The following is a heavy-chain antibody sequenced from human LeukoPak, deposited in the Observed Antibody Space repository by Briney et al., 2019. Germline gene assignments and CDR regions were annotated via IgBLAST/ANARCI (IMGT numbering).Heavy chain of an antibody. CDR1: GFTVSSNY. J-gene: IGHJ4*02. CDR3: ARGGLWFGELLPDY. CDR2: IKQDGSEK. Sequence: GGSLRLSCAASGFTVSSNYMSWVRQAPGKGLEWVANIKQDGSEKYYVDSVKGRFTISRDNAKNSLYLQMNSLRAEDTAVYYCARGGLWFGELLPDYWGQGTLVTVSS. D-gene: IGHD3-10*01. V-gene: IGHV3-7*01.